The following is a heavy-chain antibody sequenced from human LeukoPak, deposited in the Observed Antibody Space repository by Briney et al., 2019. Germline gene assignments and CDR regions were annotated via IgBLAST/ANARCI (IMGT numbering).Heavy chain of an antibody. CDR3: ASRIVGTPDYFDY. D-gene: IGHD1-26*01. CDR1: GFTFDDYG. J-gene: IGHJ4*02. Sequence: GGSLRLSCAASGFTFDDYGMSWVRQAPGKGLKWVANITQDGNDKYYVDSVKGRFTISRENAKNSLYLQLNSLRVEDTAVYYCASRIVGTPDYFDYWGQGTLVTVSS. V-gene: IGHV3-7*01. CDR2: ITQDGNDK.